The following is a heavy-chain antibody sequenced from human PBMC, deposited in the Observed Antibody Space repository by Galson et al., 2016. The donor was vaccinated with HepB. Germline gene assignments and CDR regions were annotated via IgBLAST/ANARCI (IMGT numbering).Heavy chain of an antibody. D-gene: IGHD3-3*01. CDR1: GGTFGSYA. CDR2: IIPISGTT. Sequence: SVKVSCKASGGTFGSYAFSWVRQAPGQGLEWMGGIIPISGTTNYAQQFQGRVTITADEPTSTAYMELRSLRSDDTAVYYCARILEWLTNYYHAMDVWGQGTTVTVSS. V-gene: IGHV1-69*13. CDR3: ARILEWLTNYYHAMDV. J-gene: IGHJ6*02.